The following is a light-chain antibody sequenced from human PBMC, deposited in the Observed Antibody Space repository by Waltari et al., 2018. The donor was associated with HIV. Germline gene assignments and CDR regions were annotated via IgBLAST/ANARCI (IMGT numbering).Light chain of an antibody. CDR2: DVN. CDR1: TSDVGFYDY. J-gene: IGLJ1*01. CDR3: CAYAAGHVSYV. Sequence: QSALTQPPSVSGSPGQSVSISCSGTTSDVGFYDYVSWYQQYPGKAPKLIIFDVNQRPSWVPERFAGSKSGNTASLTISGLQTEDEADYFCCAYAAGHVSYVFGNGTAVAVL. V-gene: IGLV2-11*01.